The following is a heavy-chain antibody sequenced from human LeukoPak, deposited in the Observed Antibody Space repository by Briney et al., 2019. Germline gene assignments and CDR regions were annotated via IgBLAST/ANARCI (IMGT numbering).Heavy chain of an antibody. Sequence: SETLSLTCTVSGGSISSYYWSWIRQPPGKGLEWIGYIYTSGSTNYNPSLKSRVTISVDTSKNQFSLKLSSVTAADTAVYYCARPTSGKYSSGWGGRWYFDLWGRGTLVTVSS. D-gene: IGHD6-19*01. V-gene: IGHV4-4*09. CDR3: ARPTSGKYSSGWGGRWYFDL. J-gene: IGHJ2*01. CDR1: GGSISSYY. CDR2: IYTSGST.